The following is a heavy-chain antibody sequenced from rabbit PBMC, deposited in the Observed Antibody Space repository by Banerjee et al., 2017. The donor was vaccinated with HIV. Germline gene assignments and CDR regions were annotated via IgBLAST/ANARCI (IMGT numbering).Heavy chain of an antibody. V-gene: IGHV1S47*01. CDR3: ARGSSGYYGTNL. D-gene: IGHD1-1*01. CDR1: GFDFSSNG. J-gene: IGHJ4*01. Sequence: EESGGGLVQPEGSLTLTCTASGFDFSSNGMCWVRQAPGKGPEWIVCIYNGDGTTWYASWAKGRFTISKTSSTTVTLQMTSLTAADTATYFCARGSSGYYGTNLWGQGTLVTVS. CDR2: IYNGDGTT.